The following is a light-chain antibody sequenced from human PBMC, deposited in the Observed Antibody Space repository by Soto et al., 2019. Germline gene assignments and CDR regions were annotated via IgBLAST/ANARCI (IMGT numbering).Light chain of an antibody. Sequence: EFVLTQSPGTLSLSPGERATLSCRASQSVSSNYLAWYQQKPGQAPRLLIFGASTRATGIPDRFSGSGSGTEFTLTISSLQPDDFATYYCQQYDTYWTFGQGTKVDIK. V-gene: IGKV3-20*01. CDR2: GAS. CDR3: QQYDTYWT. CDR1: QSVSSNY. J-gene: IGKJ1*01.